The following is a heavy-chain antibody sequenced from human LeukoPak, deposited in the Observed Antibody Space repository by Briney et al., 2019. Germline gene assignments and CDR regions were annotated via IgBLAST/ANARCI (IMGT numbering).Heavy chain of an antibody. J-gene: IGHJ6*03. CDR2: IYYSGST. CDR3: ARVFDSGSQAYFYYMDV. Sequence: SETLSLTCTVSGGSISSYYWSWIRQPPGKGLEWVGYIYYSGSTNYNPSLKSRVTISVDTSKNQFSLKLSSVTAADTAVYYCARVFDSGSQAYFYYMDVWGKGTTVTISS. V-gene: IGHV4-59*01. D-gene: IGHD3-10*01. CDR1: GGSISSYY.